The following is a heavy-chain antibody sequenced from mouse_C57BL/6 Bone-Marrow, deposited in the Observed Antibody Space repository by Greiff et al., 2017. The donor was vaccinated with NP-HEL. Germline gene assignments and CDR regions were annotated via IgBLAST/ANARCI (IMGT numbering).Heavy chain of an antibody. CDR3: ARGYDGYYHYYAMDY. D-gene: IGHD2-3*01. CDR1: GYTFTSYW. Sequence: QVQLKQPGAELVKPGASVKLSCKASGYTFTSYWMHWVKQRPGRGLEWIGRIDPNSGGTKYNEKFKSKATLTVDKPSSTAYMQLSSLTSEDSAVYYCARGYDGYYHYYAMDYWGQGTSVTVSS. J-gene: IGHJ4*01. V-gene: IGHV1-72*01. CDR2: IDPNSGGT.